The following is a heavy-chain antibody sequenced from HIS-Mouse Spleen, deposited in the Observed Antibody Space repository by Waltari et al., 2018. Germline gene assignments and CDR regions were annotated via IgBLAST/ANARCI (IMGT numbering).Heavy chain of an antibody. CDR3: ASVGWTRGYYFDY. D-gene: IGHD3-10*01. J-gene: IGHJ4*02. CDR1: GFTFSRYG. CDR2: IWYDGSNK. Sequence: QVQLVESGGGVVQPGRSLRLSCAASGFTFSRYGWHLVRQAPGKGLEWVAVIWYDGSNKYYADSVKGRFTISRDNSKNTLYLQMNSLRAEDTAVYYCASVGWTRGYYFDYWGQGTLVTVSS. V-gene: IGHV3-33*01.